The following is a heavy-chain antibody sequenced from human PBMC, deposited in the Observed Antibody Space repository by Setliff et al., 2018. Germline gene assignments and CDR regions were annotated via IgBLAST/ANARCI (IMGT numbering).Heavy chain of an antibody. CDR3: ARDGGKYCATTSCFHFDY. CDR2: ISAYKDKT. CDR1: GYTFNTYG. D-gene: IGHD2-2*01. J-gene: IGHJ4*02. Sequence: ASVKVSCKSYGYTFNTYGISWVRQAPGQGPEWMGWISAYKDKTRSTERFQDRLTLTIDTSTNTVFMELRDLRADDTATYYCARDGGKYCATTSCFHFDYWGQGTQVTVSS. V-gene: IGHV1-18*01.